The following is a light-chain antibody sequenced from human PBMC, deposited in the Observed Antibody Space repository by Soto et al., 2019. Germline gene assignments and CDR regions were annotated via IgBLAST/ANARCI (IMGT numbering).Light chain of an antibody. Sequence: QPVLTQSPSASASLGASVKLTRTLSSGHSSYAIAWHQEQPEKGPRYLMKLNSDGSHSKGDGIPDRFSGSSSGAERYLTISSLQSEDEADYYCQTWVTGIVVFGGGTKLTVL. CDR2: LNSDGSH. CDR3: QTWVTGIVV. CDR1: SGHSSYA. V-gene: IGLV4-69*01. J-gene: IGLJ2*01.